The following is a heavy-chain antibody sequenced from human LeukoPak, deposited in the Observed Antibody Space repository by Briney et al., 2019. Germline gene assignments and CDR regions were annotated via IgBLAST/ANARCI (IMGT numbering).Heavy chain of an antibody. V-gene: IGHV4-59*01. CDR3: ARSVGWSYFDY. J-gene: IGHJ4*02. D-gene: IGHD3-3*01. CDR2: IYYSAST. Sequence: SETLSLTCTVSGGSISSYYWSWIRQPPGKGLEWIGYIYYSASTNYNPSLKSRVTISVDTSKNQFSLKLSSVTAADTAVYYCARSVGWSYFDYWGQGTLVTVSS. CDR1: GGSISSYY.